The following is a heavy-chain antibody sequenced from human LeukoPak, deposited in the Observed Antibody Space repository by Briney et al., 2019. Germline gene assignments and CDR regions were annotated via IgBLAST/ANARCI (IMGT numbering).Heavy chain of an antibody. CDR2: IYYSGST. V-gene: IGHV4-39*01. Sequence: SETLSLTCTVSGGSISSSSYYWGWIRQPPGKGLEWIRSIYYSGSTYYNPSLKSRVTISVDTSKNQFSLKLSSVTAADTAVYYCARVRFAGYDYDYWGQGTLVTVSS. CDR3: ARVRFAGYDYDY. J-gene: IGHJ4*02. D-gene: IGHD5-12*01. CDR1: GGSISSSSYY.